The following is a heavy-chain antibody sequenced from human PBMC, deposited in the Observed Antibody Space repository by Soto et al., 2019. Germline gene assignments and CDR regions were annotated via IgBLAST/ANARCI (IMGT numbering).Heavy chain of an antibody. CDR2: IWYDGSEK. J-gene: IGHJ5*02. Sequence: QVQLVESGGGVVQPGRSLRLSCEASGFTFRRHGMHWVRQAPGKGLEWLAVIWYDGSEKYYADSVTGRFTISRDNSKNTLYLQMSTLTLDYPAVYNCLRWRVNKVVDPWGQGTVVTV. CDR3: LRWRVNKVVDP. D-gene: IGHD2-15*01. V-gene: IGHV3-33*01. CDR1: GFTFRRHG.